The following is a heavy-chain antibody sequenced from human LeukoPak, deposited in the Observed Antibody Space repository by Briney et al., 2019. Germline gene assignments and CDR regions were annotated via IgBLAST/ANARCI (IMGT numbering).Heavy chain of an antibody. CDR2: ISPSGNDI. CDR1: GFTFSSHG. Sequence: PGGSLRLSCAASGFTFSSHGMNWVRQAPGKGLEWVSSISPSGNDIYYADSVEGRFTISRDNAKNSLYLQMNSLRAEDTAVYYCARDLSSSTSCYSYWGQGNLVTVSS. D-gene: IGHD2-2*01. J-gene: IGHJ4*02. CDR3: ARDLSSSTSCYSY. V-gene: IGHV3-21*01.